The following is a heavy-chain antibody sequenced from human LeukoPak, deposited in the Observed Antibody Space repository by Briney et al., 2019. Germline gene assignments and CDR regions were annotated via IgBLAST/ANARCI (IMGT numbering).Heavy chain of an antibody. D-gene: IGHD5-24*01. CDR3: AKERGYGYNHIDY. CDR2: ISGSGGST. V-gene: IGHV3-23*01. J-gene: IGHJ4*02. Sequence: GSLRLSCEASGFPFSSYAMNWVRQAPGKGLEWVSTISGSGGSTYYADSVRGRFTISRDKSKNTVYLQMNSLRAEDTAVYYCAKERGYGYNHIDYWGQGTLVTVSS. CDR1: GFPFSSYA.